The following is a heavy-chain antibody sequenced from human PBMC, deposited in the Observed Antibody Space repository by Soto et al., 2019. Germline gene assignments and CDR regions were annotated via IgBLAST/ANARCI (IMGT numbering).Heavy chain of an antibody. V-gene: IGHV1-2*02. CDR2: INPNSGGT. D-gene: IGHD6-13*01. CDR3: ARGNEYSSSWHGESFDY. Sequence: ASVKVSCKASGYTFTGYYMHWVRQAPGQGLEWMGWINPNSGGTNYAQKFQGRVTMTRDTSISTAYMELSRLRSDDTAVYYCARGNEYSSSWHGESFDYWGQGTLVTVSS. CDR1: GYTFTGYY. J-gene: IGHJ4*02.